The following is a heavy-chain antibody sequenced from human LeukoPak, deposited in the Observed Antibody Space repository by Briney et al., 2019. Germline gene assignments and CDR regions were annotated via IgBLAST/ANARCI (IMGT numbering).Heavy chain of an antibody. CDR2: IIPILNIT. Sequence: ASVKVSCKASGYTFTGYYMHWVRQAPGQGLEWMGRIIPILNITHYAQKFQGRVTIAADKSTSTAYMELSSLRSEDTAVYYCARDDDRAREIDYWGQGTLVTVSS. CDR1: GYTFTGYY. V-gene: IGHV1-69*04. J-gene: IGHJ4*02. CDR3: ARDDDRAREIDY. D-gene: IGHD3-22*01.